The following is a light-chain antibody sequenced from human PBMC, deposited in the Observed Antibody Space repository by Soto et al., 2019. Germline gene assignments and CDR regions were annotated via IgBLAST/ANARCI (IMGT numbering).Light chain of an antibody. CDR3: QQYNDWPWT. CDR1: QSISGT. V-gene: IGKV3-15*01. CDR2: GAS. Sequence: EILMTQSPATLSVSPGGRATLSCRASQSISGTLAWYQQKPGQAPRLLIHGASTRAPGFPARFSGSGSGTDFTLTISSLQSEDFAVYYCQQYNDWPWTFGRGTKVDIK. J-gene: IGKJ1*01.